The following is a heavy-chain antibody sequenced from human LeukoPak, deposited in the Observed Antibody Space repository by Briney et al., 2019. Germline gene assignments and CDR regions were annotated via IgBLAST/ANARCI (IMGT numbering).Heavy chain of an antibody. CDR3: ARDAYYDFWSSYSDAPYFDY. Sequence: GRSLRLSCAASGFTFSSYGMHWVRQAPGKGLEWVAVIWYDRSNKYYADSVKGRFTISRDNSKNTLYLQMNSLRAEDTAVYYCARDAYYDFWSSYSDAPYFDYWGQGTLVTVSS. CDR1: GFTFSSYG. V-gene: IGHV3-33*01. J-gene: IGHJ4*02. D-gene: IGHD3-3*01. CDR2: IWYDRSNK.